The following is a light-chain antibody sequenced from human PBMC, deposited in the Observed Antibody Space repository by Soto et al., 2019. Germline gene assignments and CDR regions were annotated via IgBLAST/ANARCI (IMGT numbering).Light chain of an antibody. CDR2: EVG. CDR1: TSDIGGYNY. J-gene: IGLJ1*01. CDR3: KSYAGSNTYV. V-gene: IGLV2-8*01. Sequence: ALAPPPYAAGSHGRSVTISCTRTTSDIGGYNYVSWFQQHPGKAPKLMIYEVGKRPSGVPARFSGSKSGNTASLTVSGLQAADEADYFCKSYAGSNTYVFGSGTKV.